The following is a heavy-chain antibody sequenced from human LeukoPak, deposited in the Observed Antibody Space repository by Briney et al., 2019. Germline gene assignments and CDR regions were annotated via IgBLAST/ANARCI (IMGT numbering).Heavy chain of an antibody. CDR1: GFTFSSYW. V-gene: IGHV3-74*01. J-gene: IGHJ1*01. CDR2: INSDGSST. CDR3: ARDAAYDFRNPYRYFQH. Sequence: QPGGSLRLSCAASGFTFSSYWMHWVCQAPGKGLVWVSRINSDGSSTSYADSVKGRFTISRDNAKNTLYLQMNSLRAEDTAVYYCARDAAYDFRNPYRYFQHWGQGTLVTVSS. D-gene: IGHD3-3*01.